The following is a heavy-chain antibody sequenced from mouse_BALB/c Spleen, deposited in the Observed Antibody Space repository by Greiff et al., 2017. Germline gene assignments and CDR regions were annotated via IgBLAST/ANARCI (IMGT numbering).Heavy chain of an antibody. V-gene: IGHV1S81*02. D-gene: IGHD1-1*01. CDR1: GYTFTSYY. CDR2: INPSNGGT. CDR3: TRQASHYCGSRGAIAMDY. J-gene: IGHJ4*01. Sequence: QVQLQQSGAELVKPGASVKLSCKASGYTFTSYYMYWVKQRPGQGLEWIGEINPSNGGTNFNEKFKSKATLTVDKSSSTAYMQLSSLTSEDSAVYYCTRQASHYCGSRGAIAMDYWGQGTSVTVSS.